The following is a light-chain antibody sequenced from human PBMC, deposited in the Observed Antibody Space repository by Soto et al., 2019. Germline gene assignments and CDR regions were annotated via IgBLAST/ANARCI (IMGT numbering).Light chain of an antibody. Sequence: QSALTQPASVSGSPGQSITISCTGTSSDVGGYNYVSWYQHHPGKAPKLMIYDVNNRPSGVSNRFSGSKSGNTASLRISGLQADDEADYYCSSYSSSIDLSIFGGGTQLTVL. CDR3: SSYSSSIDLSI. CDR1: SSDVGGYNY. V-gene: IGLV2-14*01. CDR2: DVN. J-gene: IGLJ2*01.